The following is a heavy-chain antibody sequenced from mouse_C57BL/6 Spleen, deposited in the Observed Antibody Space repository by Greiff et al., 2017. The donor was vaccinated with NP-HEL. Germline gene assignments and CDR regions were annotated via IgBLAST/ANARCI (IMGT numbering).Heavy chain of an antibody. CDR1: GFTFSDYY. CDR3: ARWDYYGSSSYAMDY. V-gene: IGHV5-12*01. CDR2: ISNGGGST. D-gene: IGHD1-1*01. Sequence: EVQRVESGGGLVQPGGSLKLSCAASGFTFSDYYMYWVRQTPEKRLEWVAYISNGGGSTYYPDTVKGRFTISRDNAKNTLYLQMSRLKSEDTAMYYCARWDYYGSSSYAMDYWGQGTSVTVSS. J-gene: IGHJ4*01.